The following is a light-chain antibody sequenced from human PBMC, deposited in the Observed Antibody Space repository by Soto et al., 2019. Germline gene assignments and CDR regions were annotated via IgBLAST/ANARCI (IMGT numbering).Light chain of an antibody. CDR3: AAWEDSLNGPV. J-gene: IGLJ2*01. V-gene: IGLV1-36*01. CDR1: SSNIGNNA. Sequence: QSVLTQPPSVSEAPRQRVTISCSGSSSNIGNNAVNWYQQLPGTAPKLLIYYDDLLPSGVSDRFSGSKSGTSASLAISGLQSEDEADSYCAAWEDSLNGPVFGGGTKLTVL. CDR2: YDD.